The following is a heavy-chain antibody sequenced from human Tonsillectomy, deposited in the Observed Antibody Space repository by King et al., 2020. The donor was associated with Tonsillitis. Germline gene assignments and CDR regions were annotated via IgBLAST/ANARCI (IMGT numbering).Heavy chain of an antibody. CDR3: ARAGLGGSYFFDY. Sequence: VQLVESGAEVKKPGASVQVSCKASGYTFTGSYIHWVRQAPGQGLEWMGWINPHSGGPNYAQKFKGRVPMTRDTSISTAYMELSRLSADDTAVYYCARAGLGGSYFFDYWGQGTLVTVSS. D-gene: IGHD1-26*01. CDR2: INPHSGGP. V-gene: IGHV1-2*02. CDR1: GYTFTGSY. J-gene: IGHJ4*02.